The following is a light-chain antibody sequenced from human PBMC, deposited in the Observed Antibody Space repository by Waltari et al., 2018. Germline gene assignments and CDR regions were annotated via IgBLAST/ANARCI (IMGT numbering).Light chain of an antibody. J-gene: IGKJ1*01. CDR3: QHYESSPWT. CDR1: QSLSSNY. CDR2: AAS. V-gene: IGKV3-20*01. Sequence: EIVLTQSPGTLSLSPGERATLSCRASQSLSSNYLAWYQQKPCQAPRLLIYAASSRATGIPDRFSGSGSGTDFTLTISRLEPEDFAVYYCQHYESSPWTFGQGTKMEIK.